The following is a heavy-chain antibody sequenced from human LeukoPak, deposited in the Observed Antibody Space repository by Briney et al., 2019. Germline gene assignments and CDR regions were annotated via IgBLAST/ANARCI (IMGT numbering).Heavy chain of an antibody. D-gene: IGHD4-17*01. J-gene: IGHJ3*02. CDR2: MNPNSGNT. CDR1: RYTFTSYD. V-gene: IGHV1-8*01. Sequence: EASVKVSCKASRYTFTSYDISWVRQATGQGLEWMGWMNPNSGNTGYAQRFQGRVTMTRNTSISTAYMELSSLRSEDTAVYYCASPAMTTVTPGAFDIWGQGTMVTVSS. CDR3: ASPAMTTVTPGAFDI.